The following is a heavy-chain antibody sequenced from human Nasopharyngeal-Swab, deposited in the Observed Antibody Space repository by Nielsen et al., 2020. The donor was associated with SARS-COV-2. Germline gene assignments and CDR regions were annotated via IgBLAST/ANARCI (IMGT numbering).Heavy chain of an antibody. Sequence: SVKVSCKASGFTFTSSAMQWVRQARGQRLEWTGWIVVGSGNTNYAQKFQERVTITRDMSTSTAYMELSSLRSEDTAVYYCAAGQYSSSWYSIGWGQGTLVTVSS. CDR1: GFTFTSSA. J-gene: IGHJ4*02. CDR3: AAGQYSSSWYSIG. CDR2: IVVGSGNT. D-gene: IGHD6-13*01. V-gene: IGHV1-58*02.